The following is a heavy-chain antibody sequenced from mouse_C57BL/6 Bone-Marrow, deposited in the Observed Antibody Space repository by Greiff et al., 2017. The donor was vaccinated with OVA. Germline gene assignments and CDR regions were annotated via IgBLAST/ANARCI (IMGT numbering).Heavy chain of an antibody. Sequence: VQLQQSGAELVKPGASVKLSCKASGYTFTEYTIHWVKQRSGQGLEWIGWIYPGSGSINYNEKFKDKATLTVDKSSSTVYMELRRLTSEDSAVYCCARHEVRDEEGSDWYFDVWGTGTTVTVSS. J-gene: IGHJ1*03. D-gene: IGHD1-1*01. CDR3: ARHEVRDEEGSDWYFDV. CDR1: GYTFTEYT. CDR2: IYPGSGSI. V-gene: IGHV1-62-2*01.